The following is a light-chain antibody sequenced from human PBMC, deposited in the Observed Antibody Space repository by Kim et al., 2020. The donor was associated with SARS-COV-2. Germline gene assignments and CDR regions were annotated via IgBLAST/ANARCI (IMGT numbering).Light chain of an antibody. J-gene: IGLJ2*01. Sequence: SSELTQDPAVSVALVQTVRITCQGDSLRSYYASWYQQKPGQAPVLVVYGKNNRPSGIPDRFSCSSSANTASLTITGAQAEDEADYYCNSRDSRGGHLFGG. CDR1: SLRSYY. CDR3: NSRDSRGGHL. CDR2: GKN. V-gene: IGLV3-19*01.